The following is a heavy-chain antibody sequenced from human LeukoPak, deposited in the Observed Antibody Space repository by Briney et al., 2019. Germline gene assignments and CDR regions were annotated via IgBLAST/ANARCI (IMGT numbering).Heavy chain of an antibody. D-gene: IGHD3-22*01. CDR1: GGSFSGYY. Sequence: NASETLSLTCAVYGGSFSGYYWSWIRQPPGKGLEWIGEIKHSGSTNYNPSLKSRVTISVDTSKNQFSLKLSSVTAADTAVYYCARAQYYYDSSGYYYSYYFDYWGQGTLVTVSS. V-gene: IGHV4-34*01. CDR2: IKHSGST. J-gene: IGHJ4*02. CDR3: ARAQYYYDSSGYYYSYYFDY.